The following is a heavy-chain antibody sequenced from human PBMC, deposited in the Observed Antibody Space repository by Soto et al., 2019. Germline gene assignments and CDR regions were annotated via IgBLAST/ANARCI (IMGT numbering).Heavy chain of an antibody. D-gene: IGHD3-10*01. CDR3: ARVFMVRRSHTGYYGMDV. V-gene: IGHV1-3*01. J-gene: IGHJ6*02. CDR2: INAGNGNT. Sequence: ASVKVSCKASGYTFTGYAMHWVRQAPGQRLEWMGWINAGNGNTKYSQKFQGRVTITRDTSASTAYMELSSLRSEDTAVYYCARVFMVRRSHTGYYGMDVWGQGTTVTVSS. CDR1: GYTFTGYA.